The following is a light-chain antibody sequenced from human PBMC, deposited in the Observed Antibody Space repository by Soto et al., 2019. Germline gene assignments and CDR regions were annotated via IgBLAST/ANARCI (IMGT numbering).Light chain of an antibody. CDR1: RSDVGRFNL. V-gene: IGLV2-23*01. Sequence: QSALTQPASVSGSPGQSITISCSGTRSDVGRFNLVSWYQQHPGKAPKLIIYEDSKRPSGVSNRFSGSKFGNTASLTVSGLQADDEAAYYCSSFAGSDSVVFGGGTKLTVL. J-gene: IGLJ2*01. CDR3: SSFAGSDSVV. CDR2: EDS.